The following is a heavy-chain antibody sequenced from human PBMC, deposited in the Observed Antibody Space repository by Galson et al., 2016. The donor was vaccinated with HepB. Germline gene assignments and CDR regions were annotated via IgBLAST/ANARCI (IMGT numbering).Heavy chain of an antibody. V-gene: IGHV4-4*02. CDR3: ARRHPLGPTFAFDI. Sequence: SETLSLTCAVSGDSMNSSHWWTWVRQPPGKGLEWIGEIYRTGTTTYNPSLRSRLTISVDKSKDQFFLKLISVTAAGTAVYYCARRHPLGPTFAFDIWGQGTKVSVSS. CDR1: GDSMNSSHW. D-gene: IGHD1-26*01. J-gene: IGHJ3*02. CDR2: IYRTGTT.